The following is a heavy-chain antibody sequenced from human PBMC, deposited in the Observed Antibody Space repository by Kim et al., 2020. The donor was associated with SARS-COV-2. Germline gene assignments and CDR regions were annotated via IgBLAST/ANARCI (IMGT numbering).Heavy chain of an antibody. V-gene: IGHV7-4-1*02. CDR3: ARDGVYYDSSGYYIGADAFDI. CDR2: INTNTGNP. CDR1: GYTFTSYA. D-gene: IGHD3-22*01. J-gene: IGHJ3*02. Sequence: ASVKVSCKASGYTFTSYAMNWVRQAPGQGLEWMGWINTNTGNPTYAQGFTGRFVFSLDTSVSTAYLQISSLKAEDTAVYYCARDGVYYDSSGYYIGADAFDIWGQGTMVTVSS.